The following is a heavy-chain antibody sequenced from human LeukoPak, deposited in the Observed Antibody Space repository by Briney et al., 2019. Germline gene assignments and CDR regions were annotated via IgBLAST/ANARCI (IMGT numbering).Heavy chain of an antibody. J-gene: IGHJ3*01. CDR3: ARDPAGGAYDL. CDR2: ISSSGSTI. Sequence: GGSLRLSCAASGFTFSDYYMSWIRQAPGKGLEWVSYISSSGSTIYYADSVKGRFTVSRDNAQNSLYLQMNNLRAEDTAVYYCARDPAGGAYDLWGHGTLVTVSS. V-gene: IGHV3-11*01. CDR1: GFTFSDYY.